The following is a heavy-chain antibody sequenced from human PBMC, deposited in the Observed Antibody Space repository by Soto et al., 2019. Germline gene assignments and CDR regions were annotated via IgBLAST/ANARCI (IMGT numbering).Heavy chain of an antibody. D-gene: IGHD3-22*01. CDR2: INHSGST. J-gene: IGHJ5*02. Sequence: QVQLQQWGAGLLKPSETLSLTCAVYGGSFSGYYWSWIRQPPGKGLEWIGEINHSGSTNYNPSLKSRVTISVDTSKNQFSLKLSSVTAADTAVYYCARKMPTMIVVVIQNLFDPWGQGTLVTVSS. CDR3: ARKMPTMIVVVIQNLFDP. V-gene: IGHV4-34*01. CDR1: GGSFSGYY.